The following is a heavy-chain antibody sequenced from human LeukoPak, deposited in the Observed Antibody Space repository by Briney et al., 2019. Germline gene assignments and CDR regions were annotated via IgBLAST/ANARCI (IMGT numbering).Heavy chain of an antibody. CDR1: GGTFSRYA. Sequence: SVKVSCKASGGTFSRYAINWVRRAPGQGLEWMGGIIPIFGTANYAQKFQGRVTITADESTSTAYMELSSLRSEDTAVYYCARSRGSCYSCGDYWGQGTLVTVSS. CDR2: IIPIFGTA. CDR3: ARSRGSCYSCGDY. D-gene: IGHD2-15*01. J-gene: IGHJ4*02. V-gene: IGHV1-69*13.